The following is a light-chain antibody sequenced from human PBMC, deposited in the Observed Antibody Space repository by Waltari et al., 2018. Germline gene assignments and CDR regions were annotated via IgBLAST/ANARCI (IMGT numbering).Light chain of an antibody. V-gene: IGKV3-20*01. Sequence: IVLTQSPGTLSLSPGERATLSCRASQSVGTFLVWYQQKPGQALRLLIQGASTGATGTPDRFSGSGSGTDFSLTISRLEPEDFAMYYCQHYVRLPVTFGQGTKVEI. CDR2: GAS. CDR1: QSVGTF. J-gene: IGKJ1*01. CDR3: QHYVRLPVT.